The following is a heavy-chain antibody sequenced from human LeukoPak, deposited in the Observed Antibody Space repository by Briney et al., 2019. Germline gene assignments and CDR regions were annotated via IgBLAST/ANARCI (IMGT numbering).Heavy chain of an antibody. V-gene: IGHV3-48*03. J-gene: IGHJ4*02. CDR3: ARVPTVGSGGYQFDY. CDR2: TSSSGSTI. D-gene: IGHD2-15*01. Sequence: GGSLRLSCAASGFTFSSYEMNWVRQAPGKGLEWVSYTSSSGSTIYYADSVKGRFTISRGNAKKSLYLQMNSLRAEDTAVYYCARVPTVGSGGYQFDYWGQGTLVTVSS. CDR1: GFTFSSYE.